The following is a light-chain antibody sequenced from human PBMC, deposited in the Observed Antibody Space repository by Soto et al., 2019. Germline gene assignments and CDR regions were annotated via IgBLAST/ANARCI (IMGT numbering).Light chain of an antibody. V-gene: IGLV2-14*01. J-gene: IGLJ1*01. CDR1: SSDVGGYNY. CDR2: EVT. CDR3: SSYVTHTPPYG. Sequence: VADLAGHSIIITYTGTSSDVGGYNYVSWYQVHPGKAPKLMIYEVTNRPSGVSNRFSGSKSGNTASLTISGLQAEDEAKYFCSSYVTHTPPYGFGTGTMVTVL.